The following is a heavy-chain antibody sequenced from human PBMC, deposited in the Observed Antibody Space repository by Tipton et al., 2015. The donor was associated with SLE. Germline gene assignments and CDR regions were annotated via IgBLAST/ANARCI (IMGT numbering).Heavy chain of an antibody. CDR1: GGSFSGYY. J-gene: IGHJ3*02. Sequence: TLSLTCAVYGGSFSGYYWSWIRQPPGKGLEWIGEINHSGSTNYNPSLKSRVTISVDTSKNQFSLKLSSVTAADTAVYYCARRFSYGYKGAFDIWGQGTIVSVSS. D-gene: IGHD5-18*01. CDR3: ARRFSYGYKGAFDI. V-gene: IGHV4-34*01. CDR2: INHSGST.